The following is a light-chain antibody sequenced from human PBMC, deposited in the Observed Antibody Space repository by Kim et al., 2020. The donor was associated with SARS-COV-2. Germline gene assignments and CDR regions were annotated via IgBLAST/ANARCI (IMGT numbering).Light chain of an antibody. V-gene: IGLV3-19*01. J-gene: IGLJ2*01. CDR1: NLRSYF. Sequence: SSELTQDPAVSVALGQTVRITCQGDNLRSYFASWYQQKPGQAPILVMFGKNNRPSGIPDRFSGSSSGNTASLTITGAQAEDEADYYCSSRDFGAYLVIFGGRTKVTVL. CDR3: SSRDFGAYLVI. CDR2: GKN.